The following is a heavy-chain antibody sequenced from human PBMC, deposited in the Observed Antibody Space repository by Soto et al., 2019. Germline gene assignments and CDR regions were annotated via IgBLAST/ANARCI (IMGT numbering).Heavy chain of an antibody. CDR2: IYWDDYK. V-gene: IGHV2-5*02. CDR3: ARKGYGDYTIDY. J-gene: IGHJ4*02. CDR1: GFSLSTSGVG. D-gene: IGHD4-17*01. Sequence: GSGPTLVNPTQTLTLTCTFSGFSLSTSGVGVGWFRQPPGKALEWLAVIYWDDYKHYSPSLKSRLTITKDTSKNQVVLTMTNMDPVDTATYYCARKGYGDYTIDYWGQGTLVTVSS.